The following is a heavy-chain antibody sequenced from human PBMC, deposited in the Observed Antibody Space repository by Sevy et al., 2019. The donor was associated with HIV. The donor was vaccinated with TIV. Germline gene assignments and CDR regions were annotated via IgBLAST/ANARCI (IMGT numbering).Heavy chain of an antibody. V-gene: IGHV4-61*01. CDR3: AEGASIFQDYYYMDV. D-gene: IGHD3-3*01. CDR2: IYYSGST. Sequence: SETLSLTCTVSGGSVSSGSYYWSWIRQPPGKGLEWIGYIYYSGSTNYNPSLKSRVTISVDTSKNQFSLKLSSVTAADTAVYHCAEGASIFQDYYYMDVWGKGTTVTVSS. J-gene: IGHJ6*03. CDR1: GGSVSSGSYY.